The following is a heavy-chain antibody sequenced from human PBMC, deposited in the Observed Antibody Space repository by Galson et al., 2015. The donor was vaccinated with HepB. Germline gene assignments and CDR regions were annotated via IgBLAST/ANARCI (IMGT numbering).Heavy chain of an antibody. CDR2: IYYSGST. J-gene: IGHJ4*02. CDR3: ARYSGYEYYYFDY. D-gene: IGHD5-12*01. V-gene: IGHV4-59*01. CDR1: GGSISSCY. Sequence: TLSLTCTVSGGSISSCYWSWIRQPPGKGLEWIGYIYYSGSTNYNPSLKSRVTISVDTSKNQFSLKLSSVTAADTAVYYCARYSGYEYYYFDYWGQGTLVTVSS.